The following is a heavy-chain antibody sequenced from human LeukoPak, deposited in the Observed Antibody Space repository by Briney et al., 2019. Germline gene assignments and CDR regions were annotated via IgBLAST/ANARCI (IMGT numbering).Heavy chain of an antibody. V-gene: IGHV3-53*01. Sequence: GGSLRLSCAASGFTVSSNYMSWVRQAPGKGLEWVSVTYSGGSTYYADSVKGRFTISRDNSKNTLYLQMNSLRAEDTAVYYCEREAVVTAIGYYYYGMDVWGQGTTVTVSS. J-gene: IGHJ6*02. D-gene: IGHD2-21*02. CDR2: TYSGGST. CDR1: GFTVSSNY. CDR3: EREAVVTAIGYYYYGMDV.